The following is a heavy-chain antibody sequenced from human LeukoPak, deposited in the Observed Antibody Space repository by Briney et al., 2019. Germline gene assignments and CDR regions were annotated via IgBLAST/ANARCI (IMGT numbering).Heavy chain of an antibody. CDR3: ARHRAYSSSSPFDY. Sequence: SETLSLTCSVSGGSISSLYWRWIRHPPGTGLEWIGYIYYTGSTNYNPSLKSRVTMFVDMSKNQSSLRLSAGPAADTAVYYCARHRAYSSSSPFDYWGQGTLVTVSS. D-gene: IGHD6-6*01. J-gene: IGHJ4*02. CDR2: IYYTGST. CDR1: GGSISSLY. V-gene: IGHV4-59*08.